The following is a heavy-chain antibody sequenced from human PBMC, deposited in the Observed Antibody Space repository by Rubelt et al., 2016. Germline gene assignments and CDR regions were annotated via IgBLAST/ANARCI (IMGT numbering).Heavy chain of an antibody. CDR2: ISWNSGSI. CDR1: GFTFDDYA. J-gene: IGHJ6*02. D-gene: IGHD6-13*01. CDR3: ARDGSSWDYYYGMDV. Sequence: GQPGRSLRLSCAASGFTFDDYAMHWVRQAPGKGLEWVSGISWNSGSIGYADSVKGRFTISRDNAKNSLYLQMNNLRAEDTAVYYCARDGSSWDYYYGMDVWGQGTTVTVSS. V-gene: IGHV3-9*01.